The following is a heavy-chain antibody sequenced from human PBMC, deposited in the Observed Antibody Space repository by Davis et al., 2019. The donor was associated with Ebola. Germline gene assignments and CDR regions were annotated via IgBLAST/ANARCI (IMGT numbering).Heavy chain of an antibody. CDR2: MSYDGTNK. J-gene: IGHJ4*02. V-gene: IGHV3-30*03. D-gene: IGHD5-18*01. Sequence: SLKISCAASGFTLSRHGMHWVRQAPGKGLEWVAVMSYDGTNKYYADSVKGRFTISRDNFKNTLYLQMNSLRVEDTAVYYCARSREYSYGPLLDYWGQGTLVTVSS. CDR3: ARSREYSYGPLLDY. CDR1: GFTLSRHG.